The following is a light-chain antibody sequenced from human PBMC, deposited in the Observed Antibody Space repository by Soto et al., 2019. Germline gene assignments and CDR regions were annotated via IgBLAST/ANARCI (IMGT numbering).Light chain of an antibody. J-gene: IGKJ1*01. CDR2: EAS. V-gene: IGKV1-27*01. CDR3: QKYNRTPRT. Sequence: DIQMTQSPSSLSAAGGDRVTITCRASQDISDHLAWYQHKPGKVPKLLIYEASTLQSGVPSRFSGGGSGTDFTLTISSLQPEDVATYYCQKYNRTPRTFGQGTKVELK. CDR1: QDISDH.